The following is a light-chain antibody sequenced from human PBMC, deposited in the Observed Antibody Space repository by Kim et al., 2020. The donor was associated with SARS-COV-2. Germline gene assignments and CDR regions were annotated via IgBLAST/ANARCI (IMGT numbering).Light chain of an antibody. CDR2: KAS. CDR3: QQYNGL. Sequence: STPSASVGDRVTITGRASQSISSWLAWYQQKPGRAPKLLIYKASSLESGVPSRFSGSGSGTEFTLTISSLQPDDFATYYCQQYNGLFGQGTKLEI. J-gene: IGKJ2*01. V-gene: IGKV1-5*03. CDR1: QSISSW.